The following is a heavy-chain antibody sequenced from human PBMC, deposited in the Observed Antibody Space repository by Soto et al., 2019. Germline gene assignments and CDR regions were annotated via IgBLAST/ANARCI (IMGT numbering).Heavy chain of an antibody. D-gene: IGHD6-19*01. CDR3: ARDGWN. V-gene: IGHV1-3*01. CDR1: GYTNTIYP. Sequence: LVNLYCKAAGYTNTIYPMHWVRQAPGQRLEWMGWINAGNGNTKYSQKLQGRVTMTTDTSTSTAYMELRSLRSDDTAVYYCARDGWNWGGGTLVTVSS. J-gene: IGHJ4*02. CDR2: INAGNGNT.